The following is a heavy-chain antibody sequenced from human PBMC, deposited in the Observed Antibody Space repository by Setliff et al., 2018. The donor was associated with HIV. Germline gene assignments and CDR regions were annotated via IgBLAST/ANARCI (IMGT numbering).Heavy chain of an antibody. CDR1: GGSISSSSSY. CDR3: ARRPSPYYYYDSSGYSGGNVDY. V-gene: IGHV4-39*01. D-gene: IGHD3-22*01. CDR2: IYYSGST. Sequence: SETLSLTCTVSGGSISSSSSYWGWIRQAPGKGLEWIGDIYYSGSTHYNPSLQSRVTISVDTSKNQFSLRLSSVTAADTAVYYCARRPSPYYYYDSSGYSGGNVDYWGQGTLVTVSS. J-gene: IGHJ4*02.